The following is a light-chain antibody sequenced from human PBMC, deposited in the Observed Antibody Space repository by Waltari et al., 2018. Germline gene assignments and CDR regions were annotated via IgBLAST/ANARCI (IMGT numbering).Light chain of an antibody. J-gene: IGKJ4*01. Sequence: IVLTQSPAILSSSPGERASLSCRASQSVTNYLAWYQQKPGQAPRLLIYDTSNRATGIPARFSGSGFGTDCTLTISSLEPEDFAVYYCQQRRNWPLTFGGGTKVEIK. V-gene: IGKV3-11*01. CDR3: QQRRNWPLT. CDR1: QSVTNY. CDR2: DTS.